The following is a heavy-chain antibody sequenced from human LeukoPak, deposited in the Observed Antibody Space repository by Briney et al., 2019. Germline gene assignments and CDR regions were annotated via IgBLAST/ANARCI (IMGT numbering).Heavy chain of an antibody. Sequence: GGSLRLSCAASGFTFSGYSMNWVRQAPGEGLEWVSSISSSSSYIYYADSVKGRFTISRDNAKNSLYLQMNSLRAEDTAVYYCARDSIAARQRYFDYWGQGTLVTVSS. CDR3: ARDSIAARQRYFDY. CDR1: GFTFSGYS. CDR2: ISSSSSYI. D-gene: IGHD6-6*01. V-gene: IGHV3-21*01. J-gene: IGHJ4*02.